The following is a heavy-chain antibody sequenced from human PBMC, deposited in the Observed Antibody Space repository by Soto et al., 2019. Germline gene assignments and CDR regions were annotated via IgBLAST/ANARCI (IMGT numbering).Heavy chain of an antibody. CDR1: GFTFANYY. CDR2: ISSRGVTI. J-gene: IGHJ4*02. D-gene: IGHD6-19*01. V-gene: IGHV3-11*01. Sequence: GGSLRLSCAVSGFTFANYYMSWIRQAPGKGLESISYISSRGVTIYYADSVKGRFTISRDNAKNSLFLQMDSLRAEDTAVYYCARVTASGWYVNGRDYFDYWGQGTLVTVSS. CDR3: ARVTASGWYVNGRDYFDY.